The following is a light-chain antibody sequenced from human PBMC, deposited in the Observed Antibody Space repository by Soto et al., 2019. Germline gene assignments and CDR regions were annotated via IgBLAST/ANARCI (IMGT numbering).Light chain of an antibody. CDR3: HQYHSPPQT. CDR1: QTMTRAY. Sequence: EIVLMQSPGTLSLSPGERATLSCRASQTMTRAYVAWYQQKPGQALRLLIYAASYRATGISDKFSGSGSGTDFSLTISRLEPEDSAVYYCHQYHSPPQTFGQGTKVDIK. V-gene: IGKV3-20*01. CDR2: AAS. J-gene: IGKJ2*01.